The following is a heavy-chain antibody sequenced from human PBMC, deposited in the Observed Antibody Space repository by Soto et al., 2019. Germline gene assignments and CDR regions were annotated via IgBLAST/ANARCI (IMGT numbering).Heavy chain of an antibody. J-gene: IGHJ4*02. D-gene: IGHD3-10*01. CDR3: AKYFHYGSGSYTDY. CDR2: ISGSGGST. V-gene: IGHV3-23*01. Sequence: GGSLRLSCAASGFTFSSYAMSWVRQAPGKGLEWVSAISGSGGSTYYADSVKGRFTISRDNSKNTLYLQMNSLRAEDTAVYYCAKYFHYGSGSYTDYWGQGTLVTVSS. CDR1: GFTFSSYA.